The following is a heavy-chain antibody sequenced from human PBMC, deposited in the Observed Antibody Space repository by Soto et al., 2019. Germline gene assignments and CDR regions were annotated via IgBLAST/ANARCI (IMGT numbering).Heavy chain of an antibody. Sequence: SETLSLTCAVYGGSFSGYYWSWIRQPPGKGLEWTGEINHSGSTNYNPSLKSRVTISVDTSKNQFSLKLSSVTAADTAVYYCARGRVITIFGVVKRFRWFDPWGQGTLVTVSS. CDR3: ARGRVITIFGVVKRFRWFDP. D-gene: IGHD3-3*01. CDR1: GGSFSGYY. CDR2: INHSGST. V-gene: IGHV4-34*01. J-gene: IGHJ5*02.